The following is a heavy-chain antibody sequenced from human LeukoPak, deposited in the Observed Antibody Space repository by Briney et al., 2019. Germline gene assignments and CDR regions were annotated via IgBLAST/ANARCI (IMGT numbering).Heavy chain of an antibody. J-gene: IGHJ4*02. V-gene: IGHV4-38-2*02. CDR2: IYHSGIT. CDR3: ARAVGSFDWLPLFDY. Sequence: PSGTLSLTCTVSGYSIRSGFYWGWIRQSPGKGLEWIGNIYHSGITYYTPSLKSRVTISVDTSKNQFYLKLSSVTAADTAVYYCARAVGSFDWLPLFDYWGQGTLVTVSS. CDR1: GYSIRSGFY. D-gene: IGHD3-9*01.